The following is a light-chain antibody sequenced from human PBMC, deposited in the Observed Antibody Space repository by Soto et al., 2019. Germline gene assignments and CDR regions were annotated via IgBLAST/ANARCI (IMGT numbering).Light chain of an antibody. V-gene: IGKV3-20*01. CDR3: QQYGTSPQT. J-gene: IGKJ5*01. CDR1: QRVSSGY. CDR2: GAS. Sequence: MVVAQARGSLSLSPGERATLSCRSSQRVSSGYVAWYQQKPGQAPRLLIYGASSRATGIPDRFSGSGSGTDFTLTINRLEPEDFAVYYCQQYGTSPQTFGQGTRLEIK.